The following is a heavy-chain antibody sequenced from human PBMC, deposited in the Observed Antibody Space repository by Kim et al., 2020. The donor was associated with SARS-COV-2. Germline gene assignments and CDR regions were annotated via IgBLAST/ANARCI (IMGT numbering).Heavy chain of an antibody. V-gene: IGHV3-7*01. J-gene: IGHJ4*02. D-gene: IGHD3-9*01. CDR2: ET. Sequence: ETNYGDSVKGRFTISRHNAKNSLYLQMNNLRADDTAVFYCAGGTGWIIDSWGQGTLVTVSS. CDR3: AGGTGWIIDS.